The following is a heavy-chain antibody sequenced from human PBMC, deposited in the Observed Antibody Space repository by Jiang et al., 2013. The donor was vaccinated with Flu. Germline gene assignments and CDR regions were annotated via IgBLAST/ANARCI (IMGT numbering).Heavy chain of an antibody. V-gene: IGHV4-39*07. J-gene: IGHJ4*02. D-gene: IGHD3-9*01. CDR3: ASHNYDILTGYYIFDY. CDR2: IYYMGAP. Sequence: EWIGSIYYMGAPTTTRPSKSRVTISVDTSKNQFSPKLSSVTAADTAVYYCASHNYDILTGYYIFDYWGQGTLVTVSS.